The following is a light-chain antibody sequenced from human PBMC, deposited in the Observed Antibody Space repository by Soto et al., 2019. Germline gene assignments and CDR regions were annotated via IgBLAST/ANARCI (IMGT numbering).Light chain of an antibody. Sequence: NFMLTQPHSVAESPGKTVIISCTRSVGCIAYNSVQWYQQRPGSATTTVIYDNNQRPSGVPDRFSGSTDCSSNSASLTISGLQTEDEADYYCQSYDSNTLIFGGGTKLTVL. V-gene: IGLV6-57*04. CDR1: VGCIAYNS. J-gene: IGLJ2*01. CDR2: DNN. CDR3: QSYDSNTLI.